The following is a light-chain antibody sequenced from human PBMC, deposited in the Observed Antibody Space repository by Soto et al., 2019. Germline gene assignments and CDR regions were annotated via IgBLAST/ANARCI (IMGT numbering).Light chain of an antibody. CDR3: SAYAGSNTFV. Sequence: QSALTQAASVSGSPGQSVTISCTGTSSDVGDNYVSWYQQHLGKAPKLIIYEVTLRPSGVPDRFSGSKSGNTASLTVSGLQADDEADYYCSAYAGSNTFVFGTGTKLTVL. CDR2: EVT. V-gene: IGLV2-8*01. J-gene: IGLJ1*01. CDR1: SSDVGDNY.